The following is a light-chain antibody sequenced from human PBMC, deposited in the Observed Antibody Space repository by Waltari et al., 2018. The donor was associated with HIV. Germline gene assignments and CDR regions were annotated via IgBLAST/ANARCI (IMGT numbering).Light chain of an antibody. CDR3: CSYAGSRV. J-gene: IGLJ3*02. V-gene: IGLV2-23*02. CDR1: SSDVGMYNL. CDR2: EVS. Sequence: QSALTQPASVSGSPGQSITISCTGTSSDVGMYNLVSWYQQQPGKAPKLMIYEVSKRPSGVSNRFSGSKSGNTASLTISGLQAEDEADYYCCSYAGSRVFGGGTKLTVL.